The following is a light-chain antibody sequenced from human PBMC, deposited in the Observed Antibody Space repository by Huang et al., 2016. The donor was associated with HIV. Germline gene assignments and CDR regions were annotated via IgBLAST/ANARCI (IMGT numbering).Light chain of an antibody. CDR2: GAS. J-gene: IGKJ4*01. V-gene: IGKV3-15*01. CDR1: QSVRSN. CDR3: QQYDNWPPLT. Sequence: EIAMTQSPATLSVSPGERATLSCRASQSVRSNLAWYQQKPGQAPRLLIYGASTRATGIPARFSGSGSGTEFTLTISSLQSEDFAVYYCQQYDNWPPLTFGGGTKVEI.